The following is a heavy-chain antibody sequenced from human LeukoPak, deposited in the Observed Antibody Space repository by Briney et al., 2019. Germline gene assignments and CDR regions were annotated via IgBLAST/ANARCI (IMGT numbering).Heavy chain of an antibody. CDR2: IFYTGTT. CDR1: GASISSKY. D-gene: IGHD3-16*02. CDR3: ARESLLTSSPSDI. V-gene: IGHV4-59*01. J-gene: IGHJ3*02. Sequence: SETLSLTCSVSGASISSKYWSWIRQSPGKGLEWIGYIFYTGTTNYNPPLKSRVTISVDTSKNQFSLKLNSVTAADTAIYYCARESLLTSSPSDIWGQGTRVTASS.